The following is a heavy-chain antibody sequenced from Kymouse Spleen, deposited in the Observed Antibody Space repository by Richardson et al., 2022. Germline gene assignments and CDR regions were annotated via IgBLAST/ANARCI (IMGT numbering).Heavy chain of an antibody. J-gene: IGHJ3*02. Sequence: QVQLVQSGAEVKKPGASVKVSCKASGYTFTGYYMHWVRQAPGQGLEWMGWINPNSGGTNYAQKFQGWVTMTRDTSISTAYMELSRLRSDDTAVYYCARRVHDYGDYLVAFDIWGQGTMVTVSS. D-gene: IGHD4-17*01. CDR3: ARRVHDYGDYLVAFDI. CDR1: GYTFTGYY. CDR2: INPNSGGT. V-gene: IGHV1-2*04.